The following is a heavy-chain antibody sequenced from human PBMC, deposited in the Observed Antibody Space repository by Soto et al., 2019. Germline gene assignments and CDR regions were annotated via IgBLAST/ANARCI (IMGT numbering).Heavy chain of an antibody. CDR2: VQQDGSEK. Sequence: EGQLVESGGGLVQPGESLRLSCAGSGFTFNSYWMSWVRQAPGKGLEWVAKVQQDGSEKYYVDSVKGRFTISRDNAKNSVYLQMNSLRVEDTAVYYCARGGLHWSGYEYYYYYYGLDVWGQGTTVTVAS. CDR1: GFTFNSYW. CDR3: ARGGLHWSGYEYYYYYYGLDV. V-gene: IGHV3-7*03. J-gene: IGHJ6*02. D-gene: IGHD5-12*01.